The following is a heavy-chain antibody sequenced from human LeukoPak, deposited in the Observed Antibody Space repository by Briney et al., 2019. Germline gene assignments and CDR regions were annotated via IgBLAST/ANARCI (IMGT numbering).Heavy chain of an antibody. J-gene: IGHJ4*02. CDR1: GGSLSSSGYY. Sequence: SETLSLTCTVSGGSLSSSGYYWGWIRQPPGKGLEWIGSISYTGSTYYNPTLKSRVTISVDTSKSQFSLKLTSVTAADTAVYYCAAYYYDSSGYLGCGQGTLVTVSS. CDR3: AAYYYDSSGYLG. D-gene: IGHD3-22*01. CDR2: ISYTGST. V-gene: IGHV4-39*01.